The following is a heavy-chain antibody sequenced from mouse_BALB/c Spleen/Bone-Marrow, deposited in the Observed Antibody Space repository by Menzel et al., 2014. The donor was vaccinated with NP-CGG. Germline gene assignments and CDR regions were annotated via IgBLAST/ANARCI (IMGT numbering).Heavy chain of an antibody. CDR1: GYTFTSYW. V-gene: IGHV1-61*01. Sequence: VQLQQSGAELVRPGTPVKLSCKASGYTFTSYWMNWVKQRPGRGLEWIGRIDPSDSETHYNQKFKDKATLTVDKSSSTAYIQLSGLSSEDSAVYYCARWGAYFDYWGQGTTLTVSS. CDR3: ARWGAYFDY. J-gene: IGHJ2*01. CDR2: IDPSDSET.